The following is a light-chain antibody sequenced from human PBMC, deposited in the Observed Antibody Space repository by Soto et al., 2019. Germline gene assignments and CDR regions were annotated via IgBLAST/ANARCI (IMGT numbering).Light chain of an antibody. CDR3: QQRSNWPRT. CDR1: QSVSGSS. V-gene: IGKV3D-20*02. J-gene: IGKJ1*01. CDR2: GAS. Sequence: EIVLTQSPGTLSLSPGERVTLSCRASQSVSGSSLAWYQHKPGQAPRLLIYGASTRATGIPARFSASGSGTEFTLSIRSLQAEDFAVYYCQQRSNWPRTFGQGTKVDIK.